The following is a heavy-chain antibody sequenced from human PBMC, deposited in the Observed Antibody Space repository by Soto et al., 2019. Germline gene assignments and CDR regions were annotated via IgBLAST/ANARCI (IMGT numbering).Heavy chain of an antibody. CDR1: GFTFSSYW. Sequence: GGSRRLSCAASGFTFSSYWMSWVGQAPGKGLEWVASIKQDGSDEYYVDSVKGRFTISRDNAKNSLYLQLNSLRAEDTAVYYCARDRGSNGRSWFTYYYYYYGMDVWGQGTTVTFSS. CDR2: IKQDGSDE. CDR3: ARDRGSNGRSWFTYYYYYYGMDV. D-gene: IGHD2-8*01. J-gene: IGHJ6*02. V-gene: IGHV3-7*03.